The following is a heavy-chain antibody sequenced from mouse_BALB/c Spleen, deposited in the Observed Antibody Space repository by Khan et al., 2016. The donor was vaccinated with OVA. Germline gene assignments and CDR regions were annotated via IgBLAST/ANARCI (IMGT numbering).Heavy chain of an antibody. CDR1: DFNIKDYY. J-gene: IGHJ3*01. CDR3: ARSGYSAWFAY. V-gene: IGHV14-1*02. Sequence: VQLKQSGAELVRPGALVKLSCKASDFNIKDYYMHWVKQRPEQGLEWIGWIDPENGETVYDPKFQGKAIMTADTSSNTAYLQLSSLTSDDTAVYYCARSGYSAWFAYWGQGTLVTVSA. CDR2: IDPENGET.